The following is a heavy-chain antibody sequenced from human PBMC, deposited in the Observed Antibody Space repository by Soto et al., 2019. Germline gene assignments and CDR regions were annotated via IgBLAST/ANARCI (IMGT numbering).Heavy chain of an antibody. D-gene: IGHD2-15*01. J-gene: IGHJ5*02. Sequence: EVQLVESGGGLVQPGGSLRLSCAASGFIFSSYWMHWVRQAPGKGLVWVSRINSDGSSTSYADSVKGRFTISRDNAKNTLYLQMNSLRAEDTAVYYCARSIAAGVNWFDPWGQGTLVTVSA. CDR2: INSDGSST. CDR3: ARSIAAGVNWFDP. CDR1: GFIFSSYW. V-gene: IGHV3-74*01.